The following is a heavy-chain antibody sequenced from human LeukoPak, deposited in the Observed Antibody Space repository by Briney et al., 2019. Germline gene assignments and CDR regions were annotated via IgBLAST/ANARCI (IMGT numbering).Heavy chain of an antibody. CDR3: ARAARITMVRGVIGGAFDI. D-gene: IGHD3-10*01. Sequence: GGSLRLSCAASGFNFGIYWMIWVRQAPGKGLEWVANIKQDGSEKYYVDSVKGRFTISRDNAKNSLYLQMNSLRAEDTAVYYCARAARITMVRGVIGGAFDIWGQGTMVTVSS. CDR2: IKQDGSEK. J-gene: IGHJ3*02. CDR1: GFNFGIYW. V-gene: IGHV3-7*01.